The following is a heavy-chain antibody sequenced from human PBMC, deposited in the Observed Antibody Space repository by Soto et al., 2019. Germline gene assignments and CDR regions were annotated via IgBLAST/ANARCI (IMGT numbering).Heavy chain of an antibody. V-gene: IGHV1-46*01. CDR1: GYTFTGYY. J-gene: IGHJ4*02. Sequence: GASVKVSCKASGYTFTGYYMHWVRQAPGQGLEWMGIINPSGGSTSYAQKFQGRVTMTRDTSTSTVYMELSSLRSEDTAVYYCAREHPNRYFDYWGQGTLVTVSS. CDR3: AREHPNRYFDY. CDR2: INPSGGST.